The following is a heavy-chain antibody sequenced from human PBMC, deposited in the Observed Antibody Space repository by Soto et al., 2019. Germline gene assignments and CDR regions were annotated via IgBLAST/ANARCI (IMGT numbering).Heavy chain of an antibody. J-gene: IGHJ4*02. D-gene: IGHD5-12*01. CDR2: IIPIFGTA. CDR1: GGTFSSYA. CDR3: ARGERWLQFYFDY. V-gene: IGHV1-69*13. Sequence: SVKVSCKASGGTFSSYAISWVRQAPGQGLEWMGGIIPIFGTANYAQKFQGRVTITADESTSTAYMELSSLRSEDTAVYYCARGERWLQFYFDYWGQGTLVTVSS.